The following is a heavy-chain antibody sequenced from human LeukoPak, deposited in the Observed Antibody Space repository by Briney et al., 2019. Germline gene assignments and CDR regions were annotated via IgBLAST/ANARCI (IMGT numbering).Heavy chain of an antibody. Sequence: GGSLRLSCAASGFTVSSNYMSWVRQAPGKGLEWVSSISSSSSYIYYADSVKGRFTISRDNAKNSLYLQMNSLRAEDTAVYYCARSSIAAAGPAFDYWGQGTLVTVSS. D-gene: IGHD6-13*01. CDR2: ISSSSSYI. V-gene: IGHV3-21*01. CDR1: GFTVSSNY. J-gene: IGHJ4*02. CDR3: ARSSIAAAGPAFDY.